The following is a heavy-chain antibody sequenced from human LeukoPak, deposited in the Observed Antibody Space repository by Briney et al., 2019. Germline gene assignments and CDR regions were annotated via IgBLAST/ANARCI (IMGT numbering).Heavy chain of an antibody. CDR3: ASSGLRFGRFDP. V-gene: IGHV4-34*01. J-gene: IGHJ5*02. D-gene: IGHD5-12*01. CDR1: GGSFSGYY. Sequence: SETLSLTCAVYGGSFSGYYWSWIRQPPGKGLEWIGEINHSGSTNYNPSLKSRVTISVDTSKNQFSLKLSSVTAADTAVYYCASSGLRFGRFDPWGQGTLVTVSS. CDR2: INHSGST.